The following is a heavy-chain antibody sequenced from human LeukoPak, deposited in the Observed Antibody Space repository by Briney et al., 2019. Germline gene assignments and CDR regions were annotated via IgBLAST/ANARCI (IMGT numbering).Heavy chain of an antibody. Sequence: ASVKVSCKVSRYTLTPLSMHWGRQAPGKGLERMGGFDPEDGGTIYAQKFQGRVTMTEDTSTDTAYMELSSLRSEDTAVYYCATRTVVRTSAQYYFDYWGQGTLVTVSS. D-gene: IGHD4-23*01. J-gene: IGHJ4*02. CDR1: RYTLTPLS. CDR2: FDPEDGGT. CDR3: ATRTVVRTSAQYYFDY. V-gene: IGHV1-24*01.